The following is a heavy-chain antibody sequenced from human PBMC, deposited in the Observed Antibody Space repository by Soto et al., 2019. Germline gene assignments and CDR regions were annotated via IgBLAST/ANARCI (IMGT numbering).Heavy chain of an antibody. D-gene: IGHD2-15*01. CDR1: GYTFTGYY. CDR3: ARDRLDPGYCSGGGCSILKEENDAFDI. Sequence: GASVKVSCKASGYTFTGYYMHWVRQAPGQGLEWMGWINPNSGGTNYAQKFQGWVTMTRDTSISTAYMELSRLRSDDTAVYYCARDRLDPGYCSGGGCSILKEENDAFDIWGQGTMVTVSS. CDR2: INPNSGGT. J-gene: IGHJ3*02. V-gene: IGHV1-2*04.